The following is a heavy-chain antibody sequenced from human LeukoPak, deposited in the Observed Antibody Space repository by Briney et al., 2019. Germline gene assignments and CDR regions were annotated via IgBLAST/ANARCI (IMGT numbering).Heavy chain of an antibody. V-gene: IGHV3-48*01. CDR1: GFTFSYHS. J-gene: IGHJ5*02. Sequence: GGSLRLSCAASGFTFSYHSMNGVRQAPGKGLEWLSYISSSSSTIYYADSVKGRFTISRDDAKNSLYLQMNSLRADDTAVYYCAADPVPWGQGTLVTVSS. CDR3: AADPVP. CDR2: ISSSSSTI.